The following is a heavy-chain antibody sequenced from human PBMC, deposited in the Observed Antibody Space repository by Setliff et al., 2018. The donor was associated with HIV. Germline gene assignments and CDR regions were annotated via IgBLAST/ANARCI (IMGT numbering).Heavy chain of an antibody. V-gene: IGHV4-39*07. Sequence: TLSLTCNVSGGSISSSSYYWGWIRQPPGKGLEWIGTIFYTGSTYHNSSLKSRVTISVDTSKNQFSLKLSSMTAADTAVYYCARGPNFWSGYSPFDSWGQGTLVTVSS. CDR2: IFYTGST. CDR3: ARGPNFWSGYSPFDS. CDR1: GGSISSSSYY. J-gene: IGHJ4*02. D-gene: IGHD3-3*01.